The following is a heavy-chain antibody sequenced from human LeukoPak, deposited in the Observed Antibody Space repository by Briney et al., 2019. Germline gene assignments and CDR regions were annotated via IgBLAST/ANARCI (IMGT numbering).Heavy chain of an antibody. Sequence: PGGSLRLSCAGSGFTVSRTHMSWVRLAPGKGLEWVSTFYSGGTTKYADSVRGRFTISRDTATNTVSLQMSSLKVEDTAVYYCARDLNVDTSMFGHWGQGTLVTVSS. CDR2: FYSGGTT. CDR3: ARDLNVDTSMFGH. D-gene: IGHD2/OR15-2a*01. J-gene: IGHJ5*02. CDR1: GFTVSRTH. V-gene: IGHV3-53*01.